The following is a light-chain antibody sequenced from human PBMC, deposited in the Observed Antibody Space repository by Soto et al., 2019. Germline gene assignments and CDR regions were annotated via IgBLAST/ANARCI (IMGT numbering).Light chain of an antibody. V-gene: IGKV1-39*01. CDR1: QSIGRY. J-gene: IGKJ3*01. CDR3: QQTYSTIFT. Sequence: DIQMTQSPSSLSASVGDRVTITCRASQSIGRYLNWYQQKPGKAPSLLISTTTTLQSEVPSRFSGSGSGTDFTLTITSLQPEDFATYYCQQTYSTIFTFGPGTKVDIE. CDR2: TTT.